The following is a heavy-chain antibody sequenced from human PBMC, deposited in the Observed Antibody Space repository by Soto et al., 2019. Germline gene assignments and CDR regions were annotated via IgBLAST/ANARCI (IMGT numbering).Heavy chain of an antibody. V-gene: IGHV3-74*01. J-gene: IGHJ4*02. D-gene: IGHD6-19*01. CDR1: GVTFSSYW. CDR2: FNSDGSST. Sequence: EVQLVESGGGLVQPGGSLRLYCAASGVTFSSYWMHWVRQAPGKGLVWVSRFNSDGSSTSYADSVKCRFTISIDNAKNTLYLQMNRLRAEDPAVYYCAVAVSGPTAIGYWGQGTLVTVTS. CDR3: AVAVSGPTAIGY.